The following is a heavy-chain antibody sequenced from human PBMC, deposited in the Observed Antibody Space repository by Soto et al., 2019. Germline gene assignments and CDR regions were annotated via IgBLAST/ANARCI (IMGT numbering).Heavy chain of an antibody. D-gene: IGHD3-22*01. CDR3: ATDLRYYYDSSGSYPY. CDR1: GYTLTELS. V-gene: IGHV1-24*01. Sequence: ASVKVSCKVSGYTLTELSMHWVRQAPGKGLEWMGGFDPEDGETIYAQKFQGRVTMTEDTSTDTAYMELSSLRSEDTAVYYCATDLRYYYDSSGSYPYWGQGTLVTVSS. J-gene: IGHJ4*02. CDR2: FDPEDGET.